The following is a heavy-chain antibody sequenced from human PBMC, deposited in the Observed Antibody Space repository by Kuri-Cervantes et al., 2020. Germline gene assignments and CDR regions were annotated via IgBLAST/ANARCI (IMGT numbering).Heavy chain of an antibody. CDR3: ARMRTMVRLRREHYYCGMDV. D-gene: IGHD3-10*01. J-gene: IGHJ6*02. CDR2: MNPNSGNT. CDR1: GGTFSSYA. V-gene: IGHV1-8*02. Sequence: ASVKVSCKASGGTFSSYAISWVRQAPGQGLEWMGWMNPNSGNTGYAQKFQGRVTMTRNTSISTAYMELSSLRSEDTAVYYCARMRTMVRLRREHYYCGMDVWGQGTTVTVSS.